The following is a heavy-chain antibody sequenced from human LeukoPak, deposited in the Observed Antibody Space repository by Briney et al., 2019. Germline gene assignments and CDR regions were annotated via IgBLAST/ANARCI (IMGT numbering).Heavy chain of an antibody. J-gene: IGHJ3*02. V-gene: IGHV2-5*01. CDR1: GFSLSTSGVG. Sequence: KESGPTLVKPTQTLTLTCTFSGFSLSTSGVGVGWIRQPPGKALDWLALIYWNDDNRYSPSLKSRVTITKDTSKNQVVLTMTNTDPVDTATYYCAHIYSNYDFWSGYQGNAFDIWGQGTMVTVSS. CDR2: IYWNDDN. CDR3: AHIYSNYDFWSGYQGNAFDI. D-gene: IGHD3-3*01.